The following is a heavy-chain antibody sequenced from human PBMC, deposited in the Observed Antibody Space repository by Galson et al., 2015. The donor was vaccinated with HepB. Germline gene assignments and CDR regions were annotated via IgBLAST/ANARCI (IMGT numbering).Heavy chain of an antibody. D-gene: IGHD6-13*01. CDR1: GGSFSGYY. Sequence: ETLSLTCAVYGGSFSGYYWSWIRQPPGKGLEWIGEINHSGSTNYNPSLKSRVTISVDTSKNQFSLKLSSVTAADTAVYYCARGAAAGWFDPWGQGTLVTVSS. V-gene: IGHV4-34*01. CDR2: INHSGST. J-gene: IGHJ5*02. CDR3: ARGAAAGWFDP.